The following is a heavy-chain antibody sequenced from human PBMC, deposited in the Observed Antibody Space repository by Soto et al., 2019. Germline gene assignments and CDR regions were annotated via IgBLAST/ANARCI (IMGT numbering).Heavy chain of an antibody. D-gene: IGHD3-10*01. CDR1: GGSISSSSGY. CDR3: ARHYYDSGSYFFDY. J-gene: IGHJ4*02. V-gene: IGHV4-39*01. CDR2: IYYSGST. Sequence: QLRLQESGPGLVKPSETLSLTCNVSGGSISSSSGYWGWIRQPPGKGLEWIGTIYYSGSTYYNPSLKSRVTISVDTSKNQFSLGLSSVTAADTALYYCARHYYDSGSYFFDYWGQGTLVTVSS.